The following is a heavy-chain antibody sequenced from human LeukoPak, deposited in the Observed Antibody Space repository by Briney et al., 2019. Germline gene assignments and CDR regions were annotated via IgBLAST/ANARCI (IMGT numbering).Heavy chain of an antibody. Sequence: SETLSLTCAVYGGSFSGYYWSWIRQPPGKGLEWIGEINHSGSTNYIPSLKSRVTISVDTSKNQFSLKLSSVTAADTAVYYCAGGNLYYFDSSGYYFKFDYWGQGTLVTVSS. J-gene: IGHJ4*02. CDR3: AGGNLYYFDSSGYYFKFDY. V-gene: IGHV4-34*01. D-gene: IGHD3-22*01. CDR2: INHSGST. CDR1: GGSFSGYY.